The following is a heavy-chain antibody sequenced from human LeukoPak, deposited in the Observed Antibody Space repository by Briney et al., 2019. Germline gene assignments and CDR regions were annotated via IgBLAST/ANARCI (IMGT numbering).Heavy chain of an antibody. D-gene: IGHD3-10*01. V-gene: IGHV4-39*07. Sequence: SETLSLTCTVSGFSISSSTYYWGCLGQPPGKGLECIGSIYYSGSTYYNPSLKSRVTISVDTSKNQFSLRLSSVTAADSAVNYCARRMGRRFGERYYYYHYMDVWGKGTTVTISS. CDR2: IYYSGST. CDR1: GFSISSSTYY. CDR3: ARRMGRRFGERYYYYHYMDV. J-gene: IGHJ6*03.